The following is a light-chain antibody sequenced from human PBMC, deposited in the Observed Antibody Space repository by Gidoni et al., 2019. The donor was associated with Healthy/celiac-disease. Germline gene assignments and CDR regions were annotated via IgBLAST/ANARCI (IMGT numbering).Light chain of an antibody. V-gene: IGKV3-11*01. J-gene: IGKJ5*01. Sequence: EIVLTQSPATLSLSPGERATLSCRASQSVSSYLAWYQQKPGQAPRLLIYDASNRATGIPARFSGSGSGTDFTLTISSLEPEDFAVYYCQQRSNWPPSITFHQXTRLEIK. CDR1: QSVSSY. CDR2: DAS. CDR3: QQRSNWPPSIT.